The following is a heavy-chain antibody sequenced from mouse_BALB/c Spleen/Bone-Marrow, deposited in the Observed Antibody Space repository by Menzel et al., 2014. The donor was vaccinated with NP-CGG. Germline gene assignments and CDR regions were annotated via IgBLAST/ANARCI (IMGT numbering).Heavy chain of an antibody. Sequence: EVKLVESGGGLVQPGGSLRLSCATSGFTFTDYYMNWVRQPPGKALEWLGFIRNKANGYTTEYSASVKGRFTISRDNSKSSFYLKRNPLRAEKSATYYGARDKGRVFFDNWAKAPLSQSPQ. CDR2: IRNKANGYTT. CDR1: GFTFTDYY. J-gene: IGHJ2*01. V-gene: IGHV7-3*02. CDR3: ARDKGRVFFDN.